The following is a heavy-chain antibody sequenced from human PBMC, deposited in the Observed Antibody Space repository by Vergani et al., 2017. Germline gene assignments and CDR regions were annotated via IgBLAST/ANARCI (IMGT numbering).Heavy chain of an antibody. D-gene: IGHD2-21*01. V-gene: IGHV4-31*03. CDR1: GGSISSGGYY. J-gene: IGHJ6*02. Sequence: QVQLQESGPGLVKPSQTLSLTCTVSGGSISSGGYYWSWIRQHPGKGLEWIGYIYYSGSTYYNPSLKSRVTISVDTSKNQFSLKLSSVTAADTAVYYCARNIVVVNGYYYDGMDVWGQGTTVTVSS. CDR2: IYYSGST. CDR3: ARNIVVVNGYYYDGMDV.